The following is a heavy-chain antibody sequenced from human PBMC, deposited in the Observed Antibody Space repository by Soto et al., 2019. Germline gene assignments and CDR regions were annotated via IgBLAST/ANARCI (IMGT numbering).Heavy chain of an antibody. Sequence: QVQLVQSGAEVKKPGASVKVSCKASGYTFTSYDINWVRQATGQGLEWMGWMNPNSGNTAYAQKFQGRINMTRNTSIRTAYMELSSLRSEDTAVYYCAREKVTSGYPDWGQGTLVTVSS. D-gene: IGHD3-22*01. CDR1: GYTFTSYD. V-gene: IGHV1-8*01. CDR3: AREKVTSGYPD. J-gene: IGHJ4*02. CDR2: MNPNSGNT.